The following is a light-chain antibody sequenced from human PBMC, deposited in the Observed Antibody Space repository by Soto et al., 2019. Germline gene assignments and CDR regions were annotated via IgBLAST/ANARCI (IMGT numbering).Light chain of an antibody. J-gene: IGKJ4*01. Sequence: EIVLTQSPVILSLSPGERATVSCRASQSVSSTYLAWYQQKPGQAPRLLIYAASSRATGIPDRFSGSGSGTDFTLTISRLEPEDFAVYYCQQYGSSPPLTFGGGTKVEIK. V-gene: IGKV3-20*01. CDR2: AAS. CDR3: QQYGSSPPLT. CDR1: QSVSSTY.